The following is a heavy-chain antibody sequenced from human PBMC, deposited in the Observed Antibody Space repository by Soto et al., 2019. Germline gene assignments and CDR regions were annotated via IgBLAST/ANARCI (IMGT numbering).Heavy chain of an antibody. V-gene: IGHV1-3*01. CDR2: INAGNGNT. J-gene: IGHJ4*02. D-gene: IGHD3-22*01. CDR3: ARLPTASSGYHFFDY. CDR1: GYTFTSYA. Sequence: SVKLSCKASGYTFTSYAMHWVRQALGRRLEWMGWINAGNGNTKYSQKFQGRVTITRDTSASTAYMELSSLRSEDTAVYYCARLPTASSGYHFFDYWGQGTLVPVSS.